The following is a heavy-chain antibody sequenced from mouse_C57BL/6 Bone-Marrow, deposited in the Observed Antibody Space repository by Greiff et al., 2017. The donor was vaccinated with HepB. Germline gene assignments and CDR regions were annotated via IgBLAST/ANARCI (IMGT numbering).Heavy chain of an antibody. J-gene: IGHJ1*03. V-gene: IGHV5-4*01. Sequence: EVQGVESGGGLVKPGGSLKLSCAASGFTFSSYAMSWVRQTPEKRLEWVATISDGGSYTYYPDNVKGRFTISRDNAKNNLYLQMSHLKSEDTAMYYCARDATGVWYFDVWGTGTTVTVSS. CDR3: ARDATGVWYFDV. CDR1: GFTFSSYA. D-gene: IGHD4-1*02. CDR2: ISDGGSYT.